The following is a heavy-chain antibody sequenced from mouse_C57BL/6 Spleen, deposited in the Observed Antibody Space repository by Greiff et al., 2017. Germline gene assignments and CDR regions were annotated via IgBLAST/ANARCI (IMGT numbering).Heavy chain of an antibody. Sequence: QVQLKESGPGLVAPSQSLSITCTASGFSLTSYGVHWVRQPPGQGLEWLVVIWSDGSTTYNAALKSGLNISKDNSKSQVFLKMNSLQTDDTAMYYCARHYYGSSYWDFDVWGTGTTVTVSS. CDR3: ARHYYGSSYWDFDV. J-gene: IGHJ1*03. CDR1: GFSLTSYG. V-gene: IGHV2-6-1*01. D-gene: IGHD1-1*01. CDR2: IWSDGST.